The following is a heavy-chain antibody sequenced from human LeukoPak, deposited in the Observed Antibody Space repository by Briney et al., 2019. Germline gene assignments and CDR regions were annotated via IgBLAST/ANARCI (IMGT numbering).Heavy chain of an antibody. CDR2: IYYSGST. Sequence: SETLSLTCTVSGGSISSYYWSWIRQPPGKGLEWIGYIYYSGSTNYNPSLKSRVTISVDTSKNQFSLKLSSVTAADTAVYYGARDLSTIRAFDIWGQGTMVTVSS. J-gene: IGHJ3*02. CDR1: GGSISSYY. D-gene: IGHD3-9*01. CDR3: ARDLSTIRAFDI. V-gene: IGHV4-59*01.